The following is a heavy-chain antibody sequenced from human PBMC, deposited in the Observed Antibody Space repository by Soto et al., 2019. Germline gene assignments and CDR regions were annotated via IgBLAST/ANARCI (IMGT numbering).Heavy chain of an antibody. CDR3: AKSRDGYSFYYFYGLDV. D-gene: IGHD4-4*01. CDR2: ILYDGSNT. CDR1: GFTFSNFG. J-gene: IGHJ6*02. V-gene: IGHV3-30*18. Sequence: GGSLRLSCAASGFTFSNFGMHWVRQAPGKGLEWVAVILYDGSNTYYAGSVKGRFTISRDNSKNTLYLEMNSLRPEDTAVYHCAKSRDGYSFYYFYGLDVWGQGTTVTVSS.